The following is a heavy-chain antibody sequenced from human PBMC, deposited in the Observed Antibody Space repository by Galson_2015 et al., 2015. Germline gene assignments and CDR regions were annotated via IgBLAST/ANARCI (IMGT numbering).Heavy chain of an antibody. CDR2: IYPGDSDT. CDR3: ARHLVVVPAAIQLDY. D-gene: IGHD2-2*01. Sequence: QSGAEVKKPGESLKISCTGSGYSFPSYWIGWGRQMPGKGLEWMGMIYPGDSDTRYSPSFQGQVTISADKSISTAYLPWSSLKASDTAMYYCARHLVVVPAAIQLDYWGQGTLVTVSS. J-gene: IGHJ4*02. CDR1: GYSFPSYW. V-gene: IGHV5-51*01.